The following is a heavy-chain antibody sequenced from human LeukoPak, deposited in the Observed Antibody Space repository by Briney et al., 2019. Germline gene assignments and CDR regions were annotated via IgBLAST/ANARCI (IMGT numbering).Heavy chain of an antibody. CDR1: GYTFTSYG. V-gene: IGHV1-18*01. Sequence: GASVKVSCKSSGYTFTSYGITWVRQAPGQGLEWMGWISAYNGNTEYAQKFQGRVTMTTDTSTSTAYMELRSLRFDDTAVYYCARGGSGWPSDYWGQGTLVTVSS. CDR2: ISAYNGNT. CDR3: ARGGSGWPSDY. D-gene: IGHD6-19*01. J-gene: IGHJ4*02.